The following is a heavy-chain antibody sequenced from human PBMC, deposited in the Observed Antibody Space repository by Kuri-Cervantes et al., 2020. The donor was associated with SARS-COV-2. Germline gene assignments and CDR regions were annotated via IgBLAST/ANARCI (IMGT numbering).Heavy chain of an antibody. J-gene: IGHJ4*02. V-gene: IGHV1-18*01. CDR2: ISAYNGNT. Sequence: ASVKVSCKASGYTFTSYGISWVRQAPGQGLEWMGWISAYNGNTNYAQKLQGRVTMTRDTSISTAYMELSRLRSDDTAVYYCARITMVQGVIAYFDYWGQGTLVTVSS. CDR3: ARITMVQGVIAYFDY. CDR1: GYTFTSYG. D-gene: IGHD3-10*01.